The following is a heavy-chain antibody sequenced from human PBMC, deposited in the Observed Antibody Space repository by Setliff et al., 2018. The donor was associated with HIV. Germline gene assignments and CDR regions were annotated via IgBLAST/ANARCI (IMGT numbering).Heavy chain of an antibody. Sequence: ASVKVSCKTSGYTFTSYYVNWVRQAPGQGLEWMGIINCENGDTTYAQNFKDRVTVTRDTSTSTVYMDLSSLRPEDTAVYYCARESQTGTGSYLAWGQGTLVTVPQ. CDR3: ARESQTGTGSYLA. J-gene: IGHJ4*02. D-gene: IGHD3-10*01. V-gene: IGHV1-46*01. CDR2: INCENGDT. CDR1: GYTFTSYY.